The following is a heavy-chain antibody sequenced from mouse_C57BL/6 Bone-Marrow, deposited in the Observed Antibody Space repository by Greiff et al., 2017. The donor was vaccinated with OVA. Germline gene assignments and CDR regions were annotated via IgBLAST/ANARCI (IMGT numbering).Heavy chain of an antibody. Sequence: VQLQQPGAALVMPGASVKLSCKASGYTFTSYWMPWVKQRPGQGLAWIGEIDPSDSYTNYNQKFKGKSTLTVDKSSSTAYMQLSSLTSEDSAVYYCAREGYPYYFDYWGQGTTLTVSS. J-gene: IGHJ2*01. V-gene: IGHV1-69*01. CDR2: IDPSDSYT. CDR1: GYTFTSYW. CDR3: AREGYPYYFDY. D-gene: IGHD3-1*01.